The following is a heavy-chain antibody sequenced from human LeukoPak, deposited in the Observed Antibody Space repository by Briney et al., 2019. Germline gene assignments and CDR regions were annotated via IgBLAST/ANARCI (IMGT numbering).Heavy chain of an antibody. D-gene: IGHD3-3*01. CDR3: ARCCYDFWSGTLARRHDKYFQH. Sequence: SETLSLTCAVYGGFFSGYYWSWIRQPPGKGLEWIGEINHSGSTNYNPSLKSRVTISVNTSKNQFSLKLSSVTAADTAVYYCARCCYDFWSGTLARRHDKYFQHWGQGTLVTVSS. CDR1: GGFFSGYY. CDR2: INHSGST. V-gene: IGHV4-34*01. J-gene: IGHJ1*01.